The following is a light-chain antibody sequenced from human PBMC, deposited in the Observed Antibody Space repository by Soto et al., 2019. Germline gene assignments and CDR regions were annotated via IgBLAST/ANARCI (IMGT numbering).Light chain of an antibody. Sequence: QSVLTQPPSVSGAPGQRVTISCTGSSSNIGAGYDVHWYQQLPGTAPKLLIYGNNNRPSGVPDRFSDSKSGTSASLAITGLLAEDEADYYCQSYDSSLSGVVFGGGTKRTVL. CDR1: SSNIGAGYD. CDR2: GNN. J-gene: IGLJ2*01. CDR3: QSYDSSLSGVV. V-gene: IGLV1-40*01.